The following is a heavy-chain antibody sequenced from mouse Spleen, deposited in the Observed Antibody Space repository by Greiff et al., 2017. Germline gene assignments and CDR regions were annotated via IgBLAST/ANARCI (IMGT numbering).Heavy chain of an antibody. D-gene: IGHD4-1*01. V-gene: IGHV5-9-3*01. Sequence: EVQLVESGGGLVKPGGSLKLSCAASGFTFSSYAMSWVRQTPEKRLEWVATISSGGSYTYYPDSVKGRFTISRDNAKNTLYLQMSSLRSEDTAMYYCARPQTGWYFDVWGAGTTVTVSS. CDR3: ARPQTGWYFDV. J-gene: IGHJ1*01. CDR1: GFTFSSYA. CDR2: ISSGGSYT.